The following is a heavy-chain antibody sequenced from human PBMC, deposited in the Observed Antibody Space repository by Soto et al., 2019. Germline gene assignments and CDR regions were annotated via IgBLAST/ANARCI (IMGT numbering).Heavy chain of an antibody. CDR3: AYPRGYGVFDAVDI. V-gene: IGHV3-23*01. CDR1: VFNFSSCD. Sequence: HPGRSIRISCAASVFNFSSCDVSWVRQSPGKGLEWVTAISGSGGSTYYADSVKGPFTISRDNSKNTLYMQMNSLRAEDTAVYYCAYPRGYGVFDAVDIWGQGTMVTVSS. CDR2: ISGSGGST. J-gene: IGHJ3*02. D-gene: IGHD4-17*01.